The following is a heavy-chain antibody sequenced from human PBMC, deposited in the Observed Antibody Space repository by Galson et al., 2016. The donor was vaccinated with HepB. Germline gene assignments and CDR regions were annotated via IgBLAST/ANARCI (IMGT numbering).Heavy chain of an antibody. CDR3: ARDQNGSYLAY. Sequence: VSGGSVISDNYYWSWIRQPPGKGLEWIGFIQYSGNTNCNPSLRGRVTISIDTSKNQFSLKVNSVTAADTAVYYCARDQNGSYLAYWGLGALVAVSS. V-gene: IGHV4-61*01. CDR2: IQYSGNT. D-gene: IGHD1-26*01. J-gene: IGHJ4*02. CDR1: GGSVISDNYY.